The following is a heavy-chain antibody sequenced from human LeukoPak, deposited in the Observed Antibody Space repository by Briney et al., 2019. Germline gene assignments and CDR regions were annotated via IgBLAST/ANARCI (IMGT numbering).Heavy chain of an antibody. D-gene: IGHD2-2*01. J-gene: IGHJ4*02. CDR1: GGSISSGGYY. CDR3: ARAGTRSLCSSTSCYPFDY. CDR2: IYYSGST. V-gene: IGHV4-31*03. Sequence: PSETLSLTCTVSGGSISSGGYYWSWIRQHPGKGLEWIGYIYYSGSTYYNPSLKSRVTISVDTSKNQFSLKLSSVTAADTAVYYCARAGTRSLCSSTSCYPFDYWGQGTLVTVSS.